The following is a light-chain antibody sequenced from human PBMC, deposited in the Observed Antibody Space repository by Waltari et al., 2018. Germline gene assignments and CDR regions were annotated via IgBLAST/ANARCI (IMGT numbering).Light chain of an antibody. Sequence: IVLTQSPGTLSLSPGERATLSCRASQRVSSSYLAWYQQKPGQAPRPLIYGASSRATGIPDRFSGSGSGTDFTLTISRLEPEDFAVYYCQQYGSSPPWTFGQGTKVEIK. V-gene: IGKV3-20*01. CDR2: GAS. CDR1: QRVSSSY. CDR3: QQYGSSPPWT. J-gene: IGKJ1*01.